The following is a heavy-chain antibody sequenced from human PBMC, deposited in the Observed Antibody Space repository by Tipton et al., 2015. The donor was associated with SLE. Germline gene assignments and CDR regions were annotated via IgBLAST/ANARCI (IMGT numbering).Heavy chain of an antibody. CDR2: INHSGST. J-gene: IGHJ4*02. V-gene: IGHV4-39*07. D-gene: IGHD3-16*01. CDR1: GDTISSGSYS. CDR3: ASGGRWGY. Sequence: TLSLTCTVSGDTISSGSYSWSWIRQPPGKGLEWIGEINHSGSTNYNPSLKSRVTISVDTSKNQFSLKLSSVTAADTAVYYCASGGRWGYWGQGTLVTVSS.